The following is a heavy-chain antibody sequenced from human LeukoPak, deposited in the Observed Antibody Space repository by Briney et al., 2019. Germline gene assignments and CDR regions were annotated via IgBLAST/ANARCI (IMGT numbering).Heavy chain of an antibody. D-gene: IGHD2-21*01. CDR2: LSYDGSNK. V-gene: IGHV3-30-3*01. Sequence: GRSLSLFCAACGFTFSSCAMQGPRQAPGEGVEWVAVLSYDGSNKYYADSVKGRFTISRDNSKNTLYPQMNSLRAEHTAVYNCARDGADIIVVVPAPPDYWGQGTLVTVSS. CDR1: GFTFSSCA. CDR3: ARDGADIIVVVPAPPDY. J-gene: IGHJ4*02.